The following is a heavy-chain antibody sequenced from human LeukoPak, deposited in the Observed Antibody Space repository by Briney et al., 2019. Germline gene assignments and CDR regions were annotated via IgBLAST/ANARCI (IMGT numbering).Heavy chain of an antibody. CDR2: IYYSGST. CDR1: GGSIGSYY. D-gene: IGHD6-13*01. CDR3: ASSLSSTTYAFDI. V-gene: IGHV4-59*01. J-gene: IGHJ3*02. Sequence: SETLSLTCTVSGGSIGSYYWSWIRQPPGKGLEWIGYIYYSGSTNYNPSLKSRVTISVDTSKNQFSLKLSSVTAADTAVYYCASSLSSTTYAFDIWGQGTMVTVSS.